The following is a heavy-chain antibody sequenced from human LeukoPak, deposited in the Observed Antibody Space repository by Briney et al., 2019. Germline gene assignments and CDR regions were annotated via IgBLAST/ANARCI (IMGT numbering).Heavy chain of an antibody. CDR3: ARISYCGGDCYAFDY. CDR1: GFSLRNARMG. Sequence: SGPVLVKPTETLTLTCPVSGFSLRNARMGVSWIRQPPGEALERLAHIFSNDEKSYSTSLKSRLTISKDTSKSQVVLTMTNMDPVDTATYYCARISYCGGDCYAFDYWGQGTPVTVSS. J-gene: IGHJ4*02. CDR2: IFSNDEK. V-gene: IGHV2-26*01. D-gene: IGHD2-21*02.